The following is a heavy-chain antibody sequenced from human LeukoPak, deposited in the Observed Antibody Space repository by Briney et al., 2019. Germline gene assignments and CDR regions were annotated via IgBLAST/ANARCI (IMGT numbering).Heavy chain of an antibody. V-gene: IGHV4-30-4*01. CDR1: GGSISSGDYY. CDR3: ARPHYYDSRIDP. D-gene: IGHD3-22*01. J-gene: IGHJ5*02. CDR2: MYYSGSA. Sequence: PSETLSLTCTVSGGSISSGDYYWSWLRQPPGKGLEWIAYMYYSGSAYYIPSLKSRVTMSADTSKNQLSLKPSSVTAADTAVYYCARPHYYDSRIDPWGQGSLVTVSS.